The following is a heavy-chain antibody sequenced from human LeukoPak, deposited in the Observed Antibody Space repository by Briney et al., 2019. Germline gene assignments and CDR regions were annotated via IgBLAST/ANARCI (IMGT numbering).Heavy chain of an antibody. CDR1: GFTFSSYA. D-gene: IGHD3-9*01. V-gene: IGHV3-30-3*01. Sequence: GGSLRLSCAASGFTFSSYAMHWVRQAPGKGLEWVAVITYDGSNKYYADSVKGRFTISRDNSKNTLYLQMNSLRAEDTAVYYCARDPGSYYDILTGYGAFDIWGQGTMVTVSS. CDR2: ITYDGSNK. CDR3: ARDPGSYYDILTGYGAFDI. J-gene: IGHJ3*02.